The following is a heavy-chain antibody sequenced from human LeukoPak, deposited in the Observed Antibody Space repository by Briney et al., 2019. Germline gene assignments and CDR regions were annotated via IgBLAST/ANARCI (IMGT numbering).Heavy chain of an antibody. V-gene: IGHV3-30*18. CDR2: ISYDGSNK. Sequence: PGGSLRLSCAAFGFTFSSYGMHWVRQAPGKGLEWVAVISYDGSNKYYADSVKGRFTISRDNSKNTLYLQMDSLRAEDTAVYYCAKTPGGYDFAYYFDYWGQGTLVTVSS. D-gene: IGHD5-12*01. CDR1: GFTFSSYG. CDR3: AKTPGGYDFAYYFDY. J-gene: IGHJ4*02.